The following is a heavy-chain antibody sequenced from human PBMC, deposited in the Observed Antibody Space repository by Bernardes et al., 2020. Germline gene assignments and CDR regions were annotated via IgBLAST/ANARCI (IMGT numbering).Heavy chain of an antibody. Sequence: ASVKVSCKASGYTFTAYYIHWVRQAPGQGLEWMGWINPNSGGTNYAQKFQGYVTMTRDTSISTAYMELNRLRSDDTAVYFCARDGSYYGSGSYYADYWGQGTRVTVSS. CDR1: GYTFTAYY. CDR2: INPNSGGT. V-gene: IGHV1-2*04. CDR3: ARDGSYYGSGSYYADY. D-gene: IGHD3-10*01. J-gene: IGHJ4*02.